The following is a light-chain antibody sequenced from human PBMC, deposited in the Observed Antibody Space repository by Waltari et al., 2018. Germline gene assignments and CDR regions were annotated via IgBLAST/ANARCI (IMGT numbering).Light chain of an antibody. Sequence: EIMLTQSPGTLSLSPGERATLSCRASQSISRFLAWYQQKPGQAPRPLMYDASTSATGIPDRFSGRGSGTDFSLTISRLEPEDIAVYYCQKYGSLPATFGQGTKVEIK. J-gene: IGKJ1*01. CDR3: QKYGSLPAT. CDR2: DAS. V-gene: IGKV3-20*01. CDR1: QSISRF.